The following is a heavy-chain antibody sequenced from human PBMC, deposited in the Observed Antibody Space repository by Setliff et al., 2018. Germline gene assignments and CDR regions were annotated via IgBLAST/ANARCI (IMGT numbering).Heavy chain of an antibody. V-gene: IGHV3-48*01. Sequence: GGSLRLSCAASGFTFSSYSMIWVRQAPGKGLEWVSYISSSSSTIYYADSVKGRFTISRDNAKNSLYLQMNSLRAEDTAVFYCARDRGSGSYFLRYFDYWGQGTLVTVSS. CDR2: ISSSSSTI. CDR3: ARDRGSGSYFLRYFDY. J-gene: IGHJ4*02. D-gene: IGHD1-26*01. CDR1: GFTFSSYS.